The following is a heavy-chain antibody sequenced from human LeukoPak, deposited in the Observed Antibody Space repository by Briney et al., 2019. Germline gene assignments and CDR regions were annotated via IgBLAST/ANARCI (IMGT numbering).Heavy chain of an antibody. Sequence: ASVKVSCKASGYTFTGYYMHWVRQAPGQGLEWMGRINPNSGGTNYAQKFQGRVTMTRGTSISTAYMELSRLRSDDTAVYYCARTLGYCSSTSCYEDYWGQGTLVTVSS. CDR2: INPNSGGT. D-gene: IGHD2-2*01. V-gene: IGHV1-2*06. J-gene: IGHJ4*02. CDR1: GYTFTGYY. CDR3: ARTLGYCSSTSCYEDY.